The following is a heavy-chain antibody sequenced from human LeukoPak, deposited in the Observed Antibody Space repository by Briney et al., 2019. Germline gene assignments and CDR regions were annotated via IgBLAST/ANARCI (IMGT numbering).Heavy chain of an antibody. CDR1: GYTFTSYN. CDR2: ISAYNGNT. D-gene: IGHD3-9*01. Sequence: ASVKVSCKASGYTFTSYNISWVRQAPGQGLEWMGWISAYNGNTNYAQKLQGRVTMTTDTSTSTAYMELRSLRSDDTAVYYCARVGRYFDWLNSYYYYYYMDVWGKGTTVTVSS. J-gene: IGHJ6*03. CDR3: ARVGRYFDWLNSYYYYYYMDV. V-gene: IGHV1-18*01.